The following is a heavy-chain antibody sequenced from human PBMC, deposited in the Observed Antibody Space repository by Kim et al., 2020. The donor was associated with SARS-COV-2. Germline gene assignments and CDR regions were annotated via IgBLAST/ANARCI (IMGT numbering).Heavy chain of an antibody. Sequence: GGSLRLSCAGSGVSFSSYEMRWVRQAPGKGLEWIAYISSSGTTKFYGDSVKGRFTISRDNAKSSLYLQMNSLRAEDTGVYYCISYFHDRGSVGWGQGTQVTVSA. CDR1: GVSFSSYE. V-gene: IGHV3-48*03. D-gene: IGHD3-22*01. J-gene: IGHJ4*02. CDR3: ISYFHDRGSVG. CDR2: ISSSGTTK.